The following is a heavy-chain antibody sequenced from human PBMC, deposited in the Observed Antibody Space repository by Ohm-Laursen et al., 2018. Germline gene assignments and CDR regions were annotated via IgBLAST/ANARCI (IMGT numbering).Heavy chain of an antibody. CDR2: IHYTGST. Sequence: TLSLTCPVSGGSISSGDFYWTWIRQHPGKGLKWIGYIHYTGSTYYNPSLKSRVTMSEDTSKNQFSLKLSSVTAADTAVYYCARVETYSPSAFHWGQGSLVTVSS. CDR3: ARVETYSPSAFH. J-gene: IGHJ4*02. V-gene: IGHV4-31*03. CDR1: GGSISSGDFY. D-gene: IGHD2-15*01.